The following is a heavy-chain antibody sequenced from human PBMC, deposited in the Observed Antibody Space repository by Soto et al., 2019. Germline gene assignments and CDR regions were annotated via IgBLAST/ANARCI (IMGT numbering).Heavy chain of an antibody. J-gene: IGHJ6*02. D-gene: IGHD2-2*01. Sequence: SETPSLTCTVSGGSISSGDYYWSWIRQPPGKGLEWIGYIYYSGSTYYNPSLKSRVTISVDTSKNQFSLKLSPVTAADTAVYYCARGGDIVVVPAAQSYYGMDVWGQGTTVTVSS. V-gene: IGHV4-30-4*01. CDR1: GGSISSGDYY. CDR3: ARGGDIVVVPAAQSYYGMDV. CDR2: IYYSGST.